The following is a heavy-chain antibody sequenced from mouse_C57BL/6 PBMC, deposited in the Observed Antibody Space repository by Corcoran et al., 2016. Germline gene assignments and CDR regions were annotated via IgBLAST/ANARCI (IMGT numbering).Heavy chain of an antibody. CDR1: GYTFTDYY. CDR3: ARKDYYGSSSAWFAY. J-gene: IGHJ3*01. D-gene: IGHD1-1*01. V-gene: IGHV1-26*01. CDR2: INPNNGGT. Sequence: EVQLQQSGPELVKPGASVKISCKASGYTFTDYYMNWVKQSHGKSLEWIGDINPNNGGTSYNQKFKGKATLTVDKSSSTAYMELRSLTSEDSAVYYCARKDYYGSSSAWFAYGGQGTLVTVSA.